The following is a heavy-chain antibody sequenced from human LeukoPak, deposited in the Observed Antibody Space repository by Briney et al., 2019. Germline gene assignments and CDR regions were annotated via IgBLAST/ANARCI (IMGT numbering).Heavy chain of an antibody. D-gene: IGHD2-15*01. CDR1: GFTFSSYS. CDR3: AREEGGSCYP. CDR2: ISSSSSYI. V-gene: IGHV3-21*01. J-gene: IGHJ5*02. Sequence: GGSLRLSCAASGFTFSSYSMTWVRQAPGKGLEWVSSISSSSSYIYYADSVKGRFTISRDNAKNSLYLQMNSLRAEDTAVYYCAREEGGSCYPWGQGTLVTVSS.